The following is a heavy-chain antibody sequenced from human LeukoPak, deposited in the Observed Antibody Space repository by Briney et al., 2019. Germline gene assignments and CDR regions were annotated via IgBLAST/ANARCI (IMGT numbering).Heavy chain of an antibody. Sequence: ASVKVSCKASGYSFTTYYIHWVRQAPGQGLEWMGIVDPNGGSTSYAEKFQGRVTMTRDTSTSTVYMELSSLRSEDTAVYYCARPRGDFYAFDIWGQGTMVTVSS. CDR2: VDPNGGST. CDR3: ARPRGDFYAFDI. D-gene: IGHD3-16*01. J-gene: IGHJ3*02. CDR1: GYSFTTYY. V-gene: IGHV1-46*01.